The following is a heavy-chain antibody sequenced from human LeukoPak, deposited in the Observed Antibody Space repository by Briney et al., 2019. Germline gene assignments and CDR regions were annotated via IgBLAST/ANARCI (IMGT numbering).Heavy chain of an antibody. J-gene: IGHJ5*02. CDR1: GASINNGGYY. Sequence: SETLSLTCTVSGASINNGGYYWGWIRQHPGKGLEWIGDIYNTGRTYHNPSLESRVTISTDTSENQFSLKLSSVTAADTAVYYCARVGSRITMVRGVAESRANWFDPWGQGTLVTVSS. CDR2: IYNTGRT. CDR3: ARVGSRITMVRGVAESRANWFDP. V-gene: IGHV4-31*03. D-gene: IGHD3-10*01.